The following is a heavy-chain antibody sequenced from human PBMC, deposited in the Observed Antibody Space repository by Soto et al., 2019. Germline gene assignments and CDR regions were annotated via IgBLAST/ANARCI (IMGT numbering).Heavy chain of an antibody. V-gene: IGHV1-46*01. CDR1: GDTFANYY. CDR2: INPSGGST. Sequence: SVKVYCNASGDTFANYYIHWVREAPGQGIEWMGIINPSGGSTSYAQKFRGRVTMTRDTSTSTVNMELSSLRSEDTAVYYCARRPNYYDGSTYHAVYSMDVWGKGTTVTVSS. CDR3: ARRPNYYDGSTYHAVYSMDV. D-gene: IGHD3-16*01. J-gene: IGHJ6*04.